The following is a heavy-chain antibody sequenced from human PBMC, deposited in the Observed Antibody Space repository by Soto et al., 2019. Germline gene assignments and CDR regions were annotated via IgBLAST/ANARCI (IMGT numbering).Heavy chain of an antibody. Sequence: QVQLVQSGAEVKQPGASVKVSCKASGYTFSTSGVIWVRQGPGQGLEWMGWISAKSGNTNYAQKLQGRVTMTTDTSTSTAYMELRSLTSDATAVYYCARAGAADWNYISSSPGGQGTLVTVSA. CDR2: ISAKSGNT. CDR3: ARAGAADWNYISSSP. J-gene: IGHJ4*02. CDR1: GYTFSTSG. V-gene: IGHV1-18*04. D-gene: IGHD1-7*01.